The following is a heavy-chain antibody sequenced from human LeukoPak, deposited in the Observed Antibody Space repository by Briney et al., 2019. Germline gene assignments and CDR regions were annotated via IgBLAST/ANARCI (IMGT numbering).Heavy chain of an antibody. J-gene: IGHJ4*02. D-gene: IGHD3-10*01. CDR2: ICHSGST. CDR3: ARLFYGSGSYYIDY. Sequence: PSETLSLTCAVSGGSISSGGYSWSWIRQPPGKGLELIGYICHSGSTYYNPSLKSRVTISVDRSKNQFSLKLSSVTAADTAMYYCARLFYGSGSYYIDYWGQGTLVTVSS. V-gene: IGHV4-30-2*01. CDR1: GGSISSGGYS.